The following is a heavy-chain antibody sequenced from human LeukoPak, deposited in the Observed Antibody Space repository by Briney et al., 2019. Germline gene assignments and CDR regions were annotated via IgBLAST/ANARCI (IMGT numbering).Heavy chain of an antibody. V-gene: IGHV4-59*01. CDR2: IYYSGST. CDR1: GDSFSYFY. D-gene: IGHD1-26*01. Sequence: PSETLSLTCTVSGDSFSYFYWSWIRQPPGKVLEWIGYIYYSGSTSYNPSLKSRVTISVDTSKKQFSLKLSSVTAADTAFYYCARYIVSYPHDAFDIWGQGTMVTVSS. CDR3: ARYIVSYPHDAFDI. J-gene: IGHJ3*02.